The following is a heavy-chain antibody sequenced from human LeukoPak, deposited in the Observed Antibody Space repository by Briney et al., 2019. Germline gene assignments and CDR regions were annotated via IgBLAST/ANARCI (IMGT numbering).Heavy chain of an antibody. Sequence: GGSLGLSCAASGFTFSSYVMHWVRQAPGKGLEWVSVIYSGGGTDYADSVKGRFTISRDNSKNTLYLQMNSLRAEDTAVYYCARAVGVTAIHNAFDIWGQGTMVTVSS. V-gene: IGHV3-NL1*01. CDR1: GFTFSSYV. D-gene: IGHD2-21*02. CDR2: IYSGGGT. CDR3: ARAVGVTAIHNAFDI. J-gene: IGHJ3*02.